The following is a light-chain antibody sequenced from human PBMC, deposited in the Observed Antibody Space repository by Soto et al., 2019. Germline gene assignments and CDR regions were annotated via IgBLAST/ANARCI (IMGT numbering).Light chain of an antibody. J-gene: IGKJ1*01. CDR1: QSISSW. Sequence: DIQMTQSPSTLSASVGDRVTITSRASQSISSWLAWYQQKPGKAPKLLIYKASSLESGVPSRFSGSGSGTEFTLTISSLQPDDFATYYCQQYNSYWRTFGQGSKVDI. CDR3: QQYNSYWRT. V-gene: IGKV1-5*03. CDR2: KAS.